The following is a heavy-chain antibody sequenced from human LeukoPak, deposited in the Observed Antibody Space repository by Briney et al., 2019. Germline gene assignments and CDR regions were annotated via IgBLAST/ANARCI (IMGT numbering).Heavy chain of an antibody. CDR2: VYSGGST. CDR1: GFSVKDIY. V-gene: IGHV3-53*01. CDR3: ARDHISSGWYGGFDL. D-gene: IGHD6-19*01. Sequence: GGSLRLSCTASGFSVKDIYISWVRQAPGKGLEWVSVVYSGGSTYYGESVKGRFAMSRDNSKNKMYLQMNSLRVEDTAVYYCARDHISSGWYGGFDLWGLGTLVTVSS. J-gene: IGHJ5*01.